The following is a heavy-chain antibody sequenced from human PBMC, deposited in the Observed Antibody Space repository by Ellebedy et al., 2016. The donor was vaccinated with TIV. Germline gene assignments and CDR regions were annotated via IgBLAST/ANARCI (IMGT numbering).Heavy chain of an antibody. D-gene: IGHD3-10*01. CDR1: GFTFSSYA. CDR2: ISGSGGST. J-gene: IGHJ4*02. Sequence: PGGSLRLSCAASGFTFSSYAMSWVRQAPGKGLEWVSAISGSGGSTYYADSVKGRFTISRDNSKNTLYLQMNSLRAEDTAVYYCAKGLYYGSGPDYDYWGQGTLVTVSS. V-gene: IGHV3-23*01. CDR3: AKGLYYGSGPDYDY.